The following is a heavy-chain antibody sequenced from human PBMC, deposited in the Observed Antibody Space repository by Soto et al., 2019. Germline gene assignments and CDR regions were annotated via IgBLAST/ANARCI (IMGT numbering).Heavy chain of an antibody. Sequence: GASVKVSCKASGYTFTSYGISWVRQAPGQGLEWMGWISAYNGNTNYAQKLQGRVTMTTDTSTSTAYMELRSLRSDDTAVYYRARVWGYCSSTSCYSFDYWGQGTLVTVSS. D-gene: IGHD2-2*01. CDR2: ISAYNGNT. V-gene: IGHV1-18*01. CDR3: ARVWGYCSSTSCYSFDY. CDR1: GYTFTSYG. J-gene: IGHJ4*02.